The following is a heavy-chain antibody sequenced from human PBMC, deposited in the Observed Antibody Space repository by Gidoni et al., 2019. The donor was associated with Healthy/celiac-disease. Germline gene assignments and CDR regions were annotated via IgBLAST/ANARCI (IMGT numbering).Heavy chain of an antibody. CDR2: IRSKAYGSPT. J-gene: IGHJ4*02. CDR1: GFTFGDYA. Sequence: EVQLVESGGGLVKPGRSLRLSCTASGFTFGDYARSWFRQAPGKGLELVVFIRSKAYGSPTEYAASVKCSFTISRDDSKSIAYLQMNSLKTEDTAVYYCTRGSSGWLPDYWGQVTLVTVSS. V-gene: IGHV3-49*05. CDR3: TRGSSGWLPDY. D-gene: IGHD6-19*01.